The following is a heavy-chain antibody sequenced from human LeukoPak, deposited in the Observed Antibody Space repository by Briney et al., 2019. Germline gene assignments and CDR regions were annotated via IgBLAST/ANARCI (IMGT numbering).Heavy chain of an antibody. J-gene: IGHJ3*02. V-gene: IGHV4-38-2*02. Sequence: SETLSVTCSVSGYSISSAYYWGWMRQPPGKGLEWIVSIHHSGSTYFNPSLKSRVTISVDTSKNQFSLKLTSVTDADTAVYYCARDRVGATYAFDIWGQGTMVTVSS. CDR1: GYSISSAYY. CDR2: IHHSGST. CDR3: ARDRVGATYAFDI. D-gene: IGHD1-26*01.